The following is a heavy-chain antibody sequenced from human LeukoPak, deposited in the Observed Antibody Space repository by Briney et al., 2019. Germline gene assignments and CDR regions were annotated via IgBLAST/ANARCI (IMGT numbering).Heavy chain of an antibody. CDR3: AKGAASRCRGALCYPFDC. CDR1: GFSFSTYA. CDR2: VIGIGVDT. D-gene: IGHD2-15*01. Sequence: GGSLRLSCTASGFSFSTYAMNWVRQAPGKGLEWVASVIGIGVDTYHAVSVKGRFTVSRDNSKNTLYLQMTSLRAEDTVVYYCAKGAASRCRGALCYPFDCWGQGTLVTVSS. J-gene: IGHJ4*02. V-gene: IGHV3-23*01.